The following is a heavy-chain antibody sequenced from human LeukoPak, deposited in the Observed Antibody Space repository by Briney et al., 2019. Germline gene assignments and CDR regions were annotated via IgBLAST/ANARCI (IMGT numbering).Heavy chain of an antibody. CDR3: ARDGGGATADWYFDL. D-gene: IGHD5-12*01. CDR2: VGYGGDT. CDR1: RFTFSGYD. J-gene: IGHJ2*01. V-gene: IGHV3-13*01. Sequence: GGSLRLSCAASRFTFSGYDMHWVRQPPGKGLEWVAAVGYGGDTYYPASVEGRFTVSRENAKNSLYLQMNTLRAGDTAVYYCARDGGGATADWYFDLWGRGTPVTVSS.